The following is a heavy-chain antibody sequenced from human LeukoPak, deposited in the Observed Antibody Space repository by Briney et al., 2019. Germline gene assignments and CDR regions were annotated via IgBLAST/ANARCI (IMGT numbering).Heavy chain of an antibody. J-gene: IGHJ4*02. CDR2: INSDGSST. Sequence: GGSLRLSCAASGFTLSSYWMRWVRQAPGKGLVWVSRINSDGSSTSYADSVKGRFTISRDNAKNTLYLQMNSLRAEDAAVYYCALGHYYDSSGYWGHDYWGQGTLVTVSS. CDR3: ALGHYYDSSGYWGHDY. D-gene: IGHD3-22*01. V-gene: IGHV3-74*01. CDR1: GFTLSSYW.